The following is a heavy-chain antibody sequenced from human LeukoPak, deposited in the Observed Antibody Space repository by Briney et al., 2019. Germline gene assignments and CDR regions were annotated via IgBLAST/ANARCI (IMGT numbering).Heavy chain of an antibody. Sequence: PSETLSLTCTVSGASITSFHGTWIRQPAGKGLEWIGLIYSSGSTIYNPSLQSRVAMSVDMTKNQLSLKLSSVTAADTAMYYCARKDGDYWGQGTLVTVSS. CDR3: ARKDGDY. V-gene: IGHV4-4*07. J-gene: IGHJ4*02. CDR2: IYSSGST. D-gene: IGHD6-6*01. CDR1: GASITSFH.